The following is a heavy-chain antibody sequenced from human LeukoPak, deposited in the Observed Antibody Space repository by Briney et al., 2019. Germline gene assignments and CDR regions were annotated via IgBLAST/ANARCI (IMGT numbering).Heavy chain of an antibody. Sequence: GGSLRLSCAASGFTFSSYAMHWVRQAPGEGLEWVAVISYDGSNKYYADSVKGRFTISRDNSKNTPYLQMNSLRAEDTAVYYCAREWLDCSSTSCETVGMDVWGQGTTVTVSS. J-gene: IGHJ6*02. CDR1: GFTFSSYA. CDR2: ISYDGSNK. D-gene: IGHD2-2*01. V-gene: IGHV3-30-3*01. CDR3: AREWLDCSSTSCETVGMDV.